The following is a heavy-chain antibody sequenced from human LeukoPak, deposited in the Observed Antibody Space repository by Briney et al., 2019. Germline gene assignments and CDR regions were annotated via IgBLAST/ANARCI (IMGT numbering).Heavy chain of an antibody. CDR2: INPNSGGT. V-gene: IGHV1-2*02. D-gene: IGHD6-19*01. J-gene: IGHJ4*02. CDR1: GYTFTGYY. Sequence: ASVKVPCKASGYTFTGYYMHWVRQAPGQGLEWMGWINPNSGGTNYAQKFQGRVTMTRDTSISTAYMELSRLRSDDTAVYYCARARNHGSSGFPPYYFDYWGQGTLVTVSS. CDR3: ARARNHGSSGFPPYYFDY.